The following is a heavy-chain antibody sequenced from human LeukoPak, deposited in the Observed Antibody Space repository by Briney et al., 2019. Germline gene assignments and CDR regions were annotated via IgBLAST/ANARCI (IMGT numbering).Heavy chain of an antibody. V-gene: IGHV4-59*01. Sequence: SETLSLIRTVPGGSISSYYWSWIRQPPGKGLEWIRYIYYSGSTNYNPSLKSRVTISVDTSKNQFSLKLSSVTAADTAVYYCARYYYGSGSYYNRFSPEVLVFDPWGQGTLVTVSS. CDR2: IYYSGST. CDR1: GGSISSYY. CDR3: ARYYYGSGSYYNRFSPEVLVFDP. D-gene: IGHD3-10*01. J-gene: IGHJ5*02.